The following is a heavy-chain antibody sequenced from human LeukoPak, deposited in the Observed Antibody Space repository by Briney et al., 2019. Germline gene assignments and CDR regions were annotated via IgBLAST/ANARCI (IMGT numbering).Heavy chain of an antibody. CDR2: ISYSGST. CDR1: GASISSSRYY. CDR3: ASGMSRGFDY. J-gene: IGHJ4*02. D-gene: IGHD5/OR15-5a*01. V-gene: IGHV4-39*07. Sequence: SETLSLICTVSGASISSSRYYWGWIRQPPGKGLEWIGSISYSGSTYYNPSLKSRVTISVDTSKNQFSLKLSSVTAADTAAYYCASGMSRGFDYWAREPWSPSPQ.